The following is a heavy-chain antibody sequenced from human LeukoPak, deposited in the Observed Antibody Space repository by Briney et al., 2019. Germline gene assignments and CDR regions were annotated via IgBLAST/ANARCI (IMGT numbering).Heavy chain of an antibody. CDR2: IYTGGST. CDR1: GGSISSYY. D-gene: IGHD1-26*01. Sequence: SETLSLTCTVSGGSISSYYWSWIRQPAGKGLEWIGRIYTGGSTNYNPSLKSRVTMSVDTSKNQFSLKLSSVTAADTAVYYCARSGSYFPNWYFDLWGRGTLVTVSS. J-gene: IGHJ2*01. CDR3: ARSGSYFPNWYFDL. V-gene: IGHV4-4*07.